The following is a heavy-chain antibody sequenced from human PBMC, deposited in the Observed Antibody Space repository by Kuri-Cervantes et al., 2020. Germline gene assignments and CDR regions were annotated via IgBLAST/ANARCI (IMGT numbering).Heavy chain of an antibody. J-gene: IGHJ6*02. CDR2: ISSSSSYI. CDR1: GFTFSSYS. V-gene: IGHV3-21*01. Sequence: GESLKISCAASGFTFSSYSMNWVRQAPGKGLEWVSSISSSSSYIYYADSVNSRFTISRDNAKNSLYLQMNSLRAEDTAVYYCARSDSVRGVWIWDGMDVWGQGTTVTVSS. D-gene: IGHD3-10*02. CDR3: ARSDSVRGVWIWDGMDV.